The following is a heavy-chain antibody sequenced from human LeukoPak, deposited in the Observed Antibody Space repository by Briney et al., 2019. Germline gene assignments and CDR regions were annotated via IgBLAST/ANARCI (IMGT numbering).Heavy chain of an antibody. CDR3: ARVYSGWETNWFDP. CDR1: GGSISSYY. V-gene: IGHV4-59*01. Sequence: SETLSLTCTVSGGSISSYYWSWIRQPPGKGLEWIGYIYYSGSTNYNPSLKSRVTISVDTSKNQLSLKLSSVTAADTAVYYCARVYSGWETNWFDPWGQGTLVTVSS. D-gene: IGHD6-19*01. CDR2: IYYSGST. J-gene: IGHJ5*02.